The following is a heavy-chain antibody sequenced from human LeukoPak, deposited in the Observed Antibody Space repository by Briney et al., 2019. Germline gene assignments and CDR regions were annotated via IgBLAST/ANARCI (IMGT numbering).Heavy chain of an antibody. V-gene: IGHV1-69*06. J-gene: IGHJ4*02. CDR3: AGSSGYGSGSYYRPFDY. D-gene: IGHD3-10*01. Sequence: SVKVSCKASGGTFSSYAISWVRQAPGQGLEWMGGIIPIFGTANYAQKFQGRVTITADKSTSTAYMGLSSLRSEDTAVYYCAGSSGYGSGSYYRPFDYWGQGTLVTVSS. CDR2: IIPIFGTA. CDR1: GGTFSSYA.